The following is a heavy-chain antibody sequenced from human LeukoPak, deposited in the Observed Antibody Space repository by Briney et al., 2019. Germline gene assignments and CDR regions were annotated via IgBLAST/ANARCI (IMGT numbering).Heavy chain of an antibody. V-gene: IGHV3-30*03. CDR3: ARALGY. Sequence: GRSLRLSCAASGITFRSYGMHWVRQAPGKGLEWVAVISYDGSHKYYADSVKGRFTISRDNAKNTLYLQMNSLRAEDTAIYYCARALGYWGQGTLVTVSS. CDR2: ISYDGSHK. J-gene: IGHJ4*02. CDR1: GITFRSYG.